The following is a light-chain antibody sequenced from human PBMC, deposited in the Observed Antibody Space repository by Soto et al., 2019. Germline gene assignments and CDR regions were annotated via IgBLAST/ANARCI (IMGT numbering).Light chain of an antibody. J-gene: IGLJ2*01. CDR3: AAWDDSLNGPV. CDR1: SSNIGSNT. CDR2: SNN. Sequence: QSVLTQPPSASGTPGQSVTISCSGSSSNIGSNTVNWYQQLPGTAPKLLIYSNNQRPSGVPDRFSGSKSGTSASLAISGLQSADEADYYCAAWDDSLNGPVFGGGTKLTVL. V-gene: IGLV1-44*01.